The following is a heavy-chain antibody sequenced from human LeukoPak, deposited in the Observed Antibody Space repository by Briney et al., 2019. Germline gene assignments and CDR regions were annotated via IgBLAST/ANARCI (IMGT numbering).Heavy chain of an antibody. V-gene: IGHV4-59*08. CDR3: ARLPGIAAV. D-gene: IGHD6-13*01. CDR2: IYYSGST. CDR1: GGSTSRYY. Sequence: SETLSLTCTVSGGSTSRYYWSWIRQPPGKRLEWLGYIYYSGSTTYNPSLKSRLTMSVDTSKNQISLKLVSLTAADTAVYYCARLPGIAAVWGQGTLVTVSS. J-gene: IGHJ4*02.